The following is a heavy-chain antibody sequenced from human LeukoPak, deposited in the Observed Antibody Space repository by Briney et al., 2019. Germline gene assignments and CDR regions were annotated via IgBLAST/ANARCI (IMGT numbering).Heavy chain of an antibody. J-gene: IGHJ4*02. V-gene: IGHV3-7*01. CDR3: ARGRAAAAGNPFFDY. D-gene: IGHD6-13*01. Sequence: GGSLRLSCAASGFTFSSYWMSWVRQAPGKGLEWVANIKQDGSEKYYVDSVKGRFTISRDNAKNSLYLQMNSLRAEDTAVYYCARGRAAAAGNPFFDYWGQGTLVTVSS. CDR1: GFTFSSYW. CDR2: IKQDGSEK.